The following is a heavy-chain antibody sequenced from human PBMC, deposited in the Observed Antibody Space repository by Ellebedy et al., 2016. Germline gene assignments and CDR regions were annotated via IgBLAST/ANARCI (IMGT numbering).Heavy chain of an antibody. J-gene: IGHJ4*02. CDR3: AKDLERGLEWSQSAFDY. CDR1: GLTFADYA. CDR2: ISWNSDNI. D-gene: IGHD3-3*01. V-gene: IGHV3-9*01. Sequence: GGSLRLSXAASGLTFADYAMHWVRQAPGKGLEWVSGISWNSDNIGSADSVKGRFTISRDNAKNSLYLQMNSLRAEDTALYYCAKDLERGLEWSQSAFDYWGQGTLVTVSS.